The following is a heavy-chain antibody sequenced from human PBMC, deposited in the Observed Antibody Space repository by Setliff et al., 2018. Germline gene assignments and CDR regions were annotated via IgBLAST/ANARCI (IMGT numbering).Heavy chain of an antibody. V-gene: IGHV5-51*01. CDR3: ARHRGRAAAGTCFDI. CDR1: GYSFNNYW. CDR2: IYPGDSNT. Sequence: PGESLKISCQTSGYSFNNYWIGWVRQMPGKGLEWMGIIYPGDSNTRYNPSFQGQVTISADKSFSTAYLQWSSLKASDTAIYYCARHRGRAAAGTCFDIWGQGTLVTVSS. J-gene: IGHJ4*02. D-gene: IGHD6-13*01.